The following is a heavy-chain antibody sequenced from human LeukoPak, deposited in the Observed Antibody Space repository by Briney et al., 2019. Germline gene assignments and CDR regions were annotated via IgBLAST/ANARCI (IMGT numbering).Heavy chain of an antibody. CDR3: AGSIAATGHMPHDY. Sequence: GASVKVSCKASGYTFTGYYIHWPRQAPGQGLEWMGWIRPNSGGTNYAQKFQGRVTMTRDTSISTAYMELSSLRSDDTSVFYCAGSIAATGHMPHDYWGQGTLVTVSS. CDR2: IRPNSGGT. J-gene: IGHJ4*02. V-gene: IGHV1-2*02. D-gene: IGHD6-25*01. CDR1: GYTFTGYY.